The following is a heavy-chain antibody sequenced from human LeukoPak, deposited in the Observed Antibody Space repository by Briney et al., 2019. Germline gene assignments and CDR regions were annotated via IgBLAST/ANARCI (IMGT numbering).Heavy chain of an antibody. CDR3: AGTRSQAISAQYFDY. CDR1: GGSVSSYS. CDR2: FYYSGST. Sequence: SSETLSLTCTVSGGSVSSYSWSWIRQPPGKGLEWIGYFYYSGSTNYNPSLKSRVTISVDTSKSQFSLNLTSVTAADTAVYYCAGTRSQAISAQYFDYWGQGTLVTVSS. V-gene: IGHV4-59*08. J-gene: IGHJ4*02. D-gene: IGHD2-2*02.